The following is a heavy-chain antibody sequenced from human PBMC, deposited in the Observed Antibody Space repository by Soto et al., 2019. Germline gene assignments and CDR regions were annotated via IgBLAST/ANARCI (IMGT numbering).Heavy chain of an antibody. J-gene: IGHJ6*02. D-gene: IGHD6-13*01. CDR1: GFIFSSYG. CDR2: IWYDGSDK. V-gene: IGHV3-33*01. Sequence: QVQLVESGGGVVQPGRSLRLSCAASGFIFSSYGMHWVRQAPGKGLEWVAVIWYDGSDKYYADAVKGRFTISRDNSKNTLNLQMNSLRAEDTAVYYFARDSRVTGYHGLDVWGQGTRVTVSS. CDR3: ARDSRVTGYHGLDV.